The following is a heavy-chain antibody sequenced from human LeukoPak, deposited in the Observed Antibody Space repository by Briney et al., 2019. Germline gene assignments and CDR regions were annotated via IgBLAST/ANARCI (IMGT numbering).Heavy chain of an antibody. CDR2: ISSSSSTI. D-gene: IGHD3-3*01. V-gene: IGHV3-48*01. Sequence: GGSLRLSCAASGFTFSSYEMNWVRQAPGKGLEWVSYISSSSSTIYYADSVKGRFTISRDNAKNSLYLQMNSLRAEDTAVYYCARYPTIFGVVIRTFDYWGQGTLVTVSS. J-gene: IGHJ4*02. CDR1: GFTFSSYE. CDR3: ARYPTIFGVVIRTFDY.